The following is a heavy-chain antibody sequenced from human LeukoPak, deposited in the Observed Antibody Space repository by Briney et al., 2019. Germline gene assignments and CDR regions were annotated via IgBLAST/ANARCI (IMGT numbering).Heavy chain of an antibody. CDR2: ISSSGSTI. J-gene: IGHJ4*02. Sequence: GGSLRLSCAASGFNFSSYEMNWVRQAPGKGLEWVSYISSSGSTIYYADSVKGRFTISRDNAKNSPYLQMNSLRAEDTAVYYCARGGEGGGFDYWGQGTLVTVSS. V-gene: IGHV3-48*03. CDR1: GFNFSSYE. CDR3: ARGGEGGGFDY. D-gene: IGHD3-16*01.